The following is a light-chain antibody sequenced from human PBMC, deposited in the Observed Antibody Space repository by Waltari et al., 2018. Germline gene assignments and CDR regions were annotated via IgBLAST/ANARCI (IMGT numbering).Light chain of an antibody. CDR2: GRF. V-gene: IGKV3-20*01. CDR1: QSVSRA. J-gene: IGKJ1*01. CDR3: QHYVMLPVT. Sequence: EIVLTQSPGTLSLSPGERATLSCRTSQSVSRALAWYQQKPGQAPRLLIYGRFNRATGIPDRFSGRGSGTDFSLTISRLEPEDFAGYYCQHYVMLPVTFGQGSRVEVK.